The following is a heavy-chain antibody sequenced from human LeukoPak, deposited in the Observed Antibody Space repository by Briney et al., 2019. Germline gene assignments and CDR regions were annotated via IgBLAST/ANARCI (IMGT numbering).Heavy chain of an antibody. CDR1: GFTFSSYE. CDR3: ARDSRQQLFDY. CDR2: IKQDGSEK. Sequence: GGSLRLSCAASGFTFSSYEINWVRQAPGKGLEWVANIKQDGSEKNYVDSVKGRFTISRDNAKSSLYLQMNGLRAEDTAVYYCARDSRQQLFDYWGQGTLVTVSS. D-gene: IGHD4-11*01. J-gene: IGHJ4*02. V-gene: IGHV3-7*01.